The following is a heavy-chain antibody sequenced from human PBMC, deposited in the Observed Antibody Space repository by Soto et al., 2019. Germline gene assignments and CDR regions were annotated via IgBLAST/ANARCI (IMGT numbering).Heavy chain of an antibody. J-gene: IGHJ6*02. CDR2: IIPIFGTA. V-gene: IGHV1-69*13. CDR3: ARGEQQLVPRNYYYYYGMDV. D-gene: IGHD6-13*01. Sequence: SVKVSCKASGGTFSSYAISWVRQAPGQGLEWMGGIIPIFGTANYAQKFQGRVTITADESTSTAYMELSSLRSEDTAVYYCARGEQQLVPRNYYYYYGMDVWGQGTTVTVSS. CDR1: GGTFSSYA.